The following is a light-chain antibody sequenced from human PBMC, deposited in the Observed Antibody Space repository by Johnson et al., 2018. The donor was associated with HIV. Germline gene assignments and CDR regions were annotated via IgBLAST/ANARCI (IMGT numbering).Light chain of an antibody. CDR1: SSNIGNNY. Sequence: QSLLTQPPSVSAAPGQKVTISCSGSSSNIGNNYVSWYQQLPGTAPKLLIYDNNKRPSGIPDRFSGSKSGTSATLGITGLQTVDEADYYCGTWDSSLSDYVFGTGTKVTVL. V-gene: IGLV1-51*01. J-gene: IGLJ1*01. CDR2: DNN. CDR3: GTWDSSLSDYV.